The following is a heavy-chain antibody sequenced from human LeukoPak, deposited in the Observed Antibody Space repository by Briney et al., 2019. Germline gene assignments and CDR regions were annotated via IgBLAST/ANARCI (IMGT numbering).Heavy chain of an antibody. CDR2: IYYNGST. Sequence: PSETLSLTCTVSDGSISSYYWSWIRQPPGKGLEWIGYIYYNGSTNYNPSLKSRVTISVDTSNNQFSLKLNSVTAADTAVYYCARARDGYNFYFDYWGQGTLVTVSS. V-gene: IGHV4-59*01. CDR3: ARARDGYNFYFDY. D-gene: IGHD5-24*01. CDR1: DGSISSYY. J-gene: IGHJ4*02.